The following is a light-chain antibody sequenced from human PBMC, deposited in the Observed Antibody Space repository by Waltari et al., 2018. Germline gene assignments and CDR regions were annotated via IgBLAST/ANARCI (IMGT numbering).Light chain of an antibody. Sequence: QFALTQPASVSGSPGQSIAISCTGTSSDVGNYNVIPWYQQHPGKAPKFLIYEATKRPSGVSVRFSGSKSGNTATLTISGRQAEDEADYYGCTYAGSDAVAFGGGTKVTVL. CDR1: SSDVGNYNV. J-gene: IGLJ2*01. CDR2: EAT. CDR3: CTYAGSDAVA. V-gene: IGLV2-23*01.